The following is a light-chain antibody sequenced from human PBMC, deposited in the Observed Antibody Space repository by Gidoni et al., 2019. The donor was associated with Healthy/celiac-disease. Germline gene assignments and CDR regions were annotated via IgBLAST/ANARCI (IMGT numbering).Light chain of an antibody. CDR2: HVS. J-gene: IGLJ2*01. CDR1: SSDVRGYNY. CDR3: SSYTSSSVV. Sequence: QSALTQPASVSESPGQSITISCTGTSSDVRGYNYVSWYQQHPGKAPKLMIPHVSNLPSGVSNRFSGSKSGNTASLTISGLQAEDEADYYCSSYTSSSVVFGGGTKLTVL. V-gene: IGLV2-14*03.